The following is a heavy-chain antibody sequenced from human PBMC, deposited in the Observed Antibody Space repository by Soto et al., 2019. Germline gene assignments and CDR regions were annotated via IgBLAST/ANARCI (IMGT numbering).Heavy chain of an antibody. CDR3: ARHRIEVVWRGFDF. CDR2: SSYNGGT. CDR1: TDSSSFTNSY. Sequence: PSETLSLTCTVSTDSSSFTNSYWGWIRQPPGKGLQWIGSSSYNGGTFYNPSLKGRVVISFDTSKKLSSLQVTSVTAADTAVYFCARHRIEVVWRGFDFWGQGSPGTVSS. V-gene: IGHV4-39*01. D-gene: IGHD3-10*01. J-gene: IGHJ4*02.